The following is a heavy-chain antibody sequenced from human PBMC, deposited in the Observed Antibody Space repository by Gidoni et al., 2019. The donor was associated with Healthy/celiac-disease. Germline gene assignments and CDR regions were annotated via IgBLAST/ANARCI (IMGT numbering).Heavy chain of an antibody. V-gene: IGHV1-69*04. CDR2: IIPILGIA. Sequence: QVQLVQSGAEVKKPGSSVKVSCKASGGTFSSYAISWVRQAPGQGLEWMGRIIPILGIANYAQKFQGRVTITADKSTSTAYMELSSLRSEDTAVYYCAVRVVAATTGGYYYYGMDVWGQGTTVTVSS. J-gene: IGHJ6*02. CDR3: AVRVVAATTGGYYYYGMDV. CDR1: GGTFSSYA. D-gene: IGHD2-15*01.